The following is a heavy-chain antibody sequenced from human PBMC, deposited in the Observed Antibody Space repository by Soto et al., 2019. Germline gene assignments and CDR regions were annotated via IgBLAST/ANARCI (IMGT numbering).Heavy chain of an antibody. CDR1: GFTFSSYA. V-gene: IGHV3-23*01. Sequence: GGSLRLSCAASGFTFSSYAMSWVRQAPGKGLEWVSAISGSGGSTYYADSVKGRFTISRDNSKNTLYLQMNSLRVEDTAVYYCAKAPGIAAAGKGAGYYYYGMDVWGQGTTVTVSS. J-gene: IGHJ6*02. CDR3: AKAPGIAAAGKGAGYYYYGMDV. D-gene: IGHD6-13*01. CDR2: ISGSGGST.